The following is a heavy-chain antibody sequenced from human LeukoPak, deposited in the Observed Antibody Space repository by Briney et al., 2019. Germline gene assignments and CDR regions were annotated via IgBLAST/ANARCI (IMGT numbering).Heavy chain of an antibody. Sequence: VKVSCKASGYTFTSYDINWVRQATGQGLEWMGWMNPNSGNTGYAQKFQGRVTITRNTSISTAYMELSSLRSEDTAVYYCARAARSARITIFGVAAGYGGQGTLVTVSS. CDR2: MNPNSGNT. CDR1: GYTFTSYD. CDR3: ARAARSARITIFGVAAGY. J-gene: IGHJ4*02. D-gene: IGHD3-3*01. V-gene: IGHV1-8*03.